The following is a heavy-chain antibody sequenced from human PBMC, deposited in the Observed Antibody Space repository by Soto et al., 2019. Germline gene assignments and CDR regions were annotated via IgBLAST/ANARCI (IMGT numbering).Heavy chain of an antibody. CDR3: AAGGGLPRYY. CDR1: GGSISSGGYS. V-gene: IGHV4-30-2*01. CDR2: IYHSGST. Sequence: QLQLQESGSGLVKPSQTLSLTCAVSGGSISSGGYSWSWIRKPPGKALEWIGYIYHSGSTYYNPSLKSRVTISVDRSKNQFSLKLSSVTAADTSVYYCAAGGGLPRYYWGQGTLVTVSS. D-gene: IGHD5-12*01. J-gene: IGHJ4*02.